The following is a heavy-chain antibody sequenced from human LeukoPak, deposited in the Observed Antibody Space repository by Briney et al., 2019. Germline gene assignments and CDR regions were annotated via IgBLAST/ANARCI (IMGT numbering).Heavy chain of an antibody. CDR1: GFTFSSYA. Sequence: GGSLRLSCAASGFTFSSYAMHWVRQAPGKGLEWVAVISYDGSNKYYADSVKGRFTISRDNSKNTLYLQMNSLRAEDTAVYYCARGTYYYGSSGYYPDYWGQGTLVTVSS. CDR2: ISYDGSNK. J-gene: IGHJ4*02. CDR3: ARGTYYYGSSGYYPDY. V-gene: IGHV3-30-3*01. D-gene: IGHD3-22*01.